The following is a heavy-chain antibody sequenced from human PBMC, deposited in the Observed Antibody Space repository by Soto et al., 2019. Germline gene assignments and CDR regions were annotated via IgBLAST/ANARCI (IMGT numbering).Heavy chain of an antibody. J-gene: IGHJ4*02. V-gene: IGHV3-53*01. CDR3: ARGGIGMVRTFDH. CDR2: IFSSGES. Sequence: GGSLRLSCAASGFTVSSTYMSWVRQAPGKGLEWVSIIFSSGESFYADSVKGRFTISRDSSDNTVYLQMNSLKAEDTAVYYCARGGIGMVRTFDHSGQGTLVTVSS. D-gene: IGHD3-10*01. CDR1: GFTVSSTY.